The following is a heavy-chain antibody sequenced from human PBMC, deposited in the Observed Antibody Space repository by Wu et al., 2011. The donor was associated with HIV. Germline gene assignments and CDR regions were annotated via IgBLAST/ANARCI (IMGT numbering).Heavy chain of an antibody. CDR1: GGTFNYYS. CDR3: ARNIGGDEDC. Sequence: QLQLVQSGAEVKKPGSSVKVSCKASGGTFNYYSISWVRQAPGEGLEWMGRIIPVFGKTNLAQKFQGRVTITADKTTSTAYMELSSLISADTAVYFCARNIGGDEDCWGQGTLVTVSS. V-gene: IGHV1-69*04. J-gene: IGHJ4*02. D-gene: IGHD2-21*01. CDR2: IIPVFGKT.